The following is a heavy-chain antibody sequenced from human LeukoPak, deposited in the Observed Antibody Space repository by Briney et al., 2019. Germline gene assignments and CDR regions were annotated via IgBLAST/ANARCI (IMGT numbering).Heavy chain of an antibody. D-gene: IGHD1-7*01. Sequence: ASVKFSCKASGYTFTSYGISWVRQAPGQGLEWMGWISAYNGNTNYAQKLQGRVTMTTDTSTSTAYMELRRLRSEDTAVYYCATAYNWNSRVAFDIWGQGTMVTVSS. CDR3: ATAYNWNSRVAFDI. V-gene: IGHV1-18*01. CDR2: ISAYNGNT. CDR1: GYTFTSYG. J-gene: IGHJ3*02.